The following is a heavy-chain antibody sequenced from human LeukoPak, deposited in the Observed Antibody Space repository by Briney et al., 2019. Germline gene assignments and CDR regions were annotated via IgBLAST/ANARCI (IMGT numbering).Heavy chain of an antibody. CDR2: IIPIFGTA. CDR1: GGTFSSYA. J-gene: IGHJ6*03. V-gene: IGHV1-69*05. D-gene: IGHD5-24*01. Sequence: SVKVSCKASGGTFSSYAISWVRQAPGQGLEWMGGIIPIFGTANYAQKFQGRVTITTDESTSTAYMELSSLRSEDTAVYYCARVREMTGYYYYMDVWGKGTTVTVSS. CDR3: ARVREMTGYYYYMDV.